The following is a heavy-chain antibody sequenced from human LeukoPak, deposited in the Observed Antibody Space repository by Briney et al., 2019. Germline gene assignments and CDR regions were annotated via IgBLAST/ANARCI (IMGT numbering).Heavy chain of an antibody. Sequence: GESLKISCKNSGYSFTSYWIGWVRQMPGKGLEWMGIIYPGDSDTRYSPSFQGQVTISADKSISTAYLQWSSLKASDTAMYYCARLPPNNKTPYCSSTSCYTGLNWFDPWGQGTLVTVSS. CDR1: GYSFTSYW. CDR3: ARLPPNNKTPYCSSTSCYTGLNWFDP. V-gene: IGHV5-51*01. D-gene: IGHD2-2*02. CDR2: IYPGDSDT. J-gene: IGHJ5*02.